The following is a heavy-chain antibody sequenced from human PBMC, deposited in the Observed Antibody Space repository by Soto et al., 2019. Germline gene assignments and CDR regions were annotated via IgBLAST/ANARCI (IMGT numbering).Heavy chain of an antibody. CDR3: ARTTLGIAAAGYYYYMDV. Sequence: GPTLVNPTETLTLTCTVSGFSLSNARMGVSWIRQPPGKALEWLAHIFSNDEKSYSTSLKSRLTISKDTSKSQVVLTMTNMDPVDTATYYCARTTLGIAAAGYYYYMDVWGKGTTVTVSS. CDR1: GFSLSNARMG. D-gene: IGHD6-13*01. CDR2: IFSNDEK. V-gene: IGHV2-26*01. J-gene: IGHJ6*03.